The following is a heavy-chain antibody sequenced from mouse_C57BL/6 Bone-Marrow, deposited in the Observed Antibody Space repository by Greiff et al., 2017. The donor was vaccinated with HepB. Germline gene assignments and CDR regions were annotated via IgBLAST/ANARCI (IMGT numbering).Heavy chain of an antibody. J-gene: IGHJ1*03. CDR2: INPNNGGT. D-gene: IGHD1-1*01. V-gene: IGHV1-26*01. CDR3: ARPSTWYFDV. Sequence: VQLQQSGPELVKPGASVKISCKASGYTFTDYYMNWVKQSHGKSLEWIGDINPNNGGTSYNQKFKGKATLTVDKSSSTAYMELRSLTSEDSAVYYCARPSTWYFDVWGTGTTVTVSS. CDR1: GYTFTDYY.